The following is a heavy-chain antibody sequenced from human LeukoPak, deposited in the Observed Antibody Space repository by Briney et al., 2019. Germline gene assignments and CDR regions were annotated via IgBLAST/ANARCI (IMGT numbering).Heavy chain of an antibody. V-gene: IGHV1-18*01. CDR2: ISTYNANT. CDR3: AREECSIGVCYPSGY. CDR1: GYSFTSYG. D-gene: IGHD2-8*01. Sequence: ASVKVSCKASGYSFTSYGISWVRQAPGQGLEWMGWISTYNANTNYALKLQGRVTLTTDTSTSTAYMELKSLRSDDTAVYYCAREECSIGVCYPSGYWGQGTLVTVSS. J-gene: IGHJ4*02.